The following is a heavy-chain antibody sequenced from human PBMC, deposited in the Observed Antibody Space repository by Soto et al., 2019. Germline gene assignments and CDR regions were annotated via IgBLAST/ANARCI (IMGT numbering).Heavy chain of an antibody. Sequence: TVSGGSVSSGSYYWSRIRQPPGKGLEWIGYIYYSGSTNYNPSLKSRVTISVDTSKNQFSLKLSSVTAADTAVYYCARVRPKLRTIDYWGQGTLVTVSS. CDR2: IYYSGST. CDR3: ARVRPKLRTIDY. V-gene: IGHV4-61*01. J-gene: IGHJ4*02. CDR1: GGSVSSGSYY. D-gene: IGHD4-17*01.